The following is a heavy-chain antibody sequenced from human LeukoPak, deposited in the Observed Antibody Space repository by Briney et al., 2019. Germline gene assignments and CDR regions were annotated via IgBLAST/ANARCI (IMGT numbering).Heavy chain of an antibody. D-gene: IGHD3-10*01. CDR2: IYYSGST. V-gene: IGHV4-39*01. J-gene: IGHJ4*02. CDR3: ARRRAASRLWFGELGGFDY. CDR1: GGSISSSSYY. Sequence: PSGTLSLTCAVSGGSISSSSYYWGWIRQPPGKGLEWIGSIYYSGSTYYNPSLKSRVTISVDTSKNQFSLKLSSVTAADTAVYYCARRRAASRLWFGELGGFDYWGQGTLVTVSS.